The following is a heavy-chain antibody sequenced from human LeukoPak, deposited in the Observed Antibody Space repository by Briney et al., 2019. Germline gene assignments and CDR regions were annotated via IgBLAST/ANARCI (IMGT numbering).Heavy chain of an antibody. CDR2: IYHSGNT. CDR3: ARDRGSGLRYFDY. Sequence: SETLSLTCTVSGGSISSSSYYWSWIRQHPEKGLEWIGYIYHSGNTHYNPTLKRRVTISVDTSKNQFSLKLSSMTAADTAVYYCARDRGSGLRYFDYWGQGTLVTVSS. CDR1: GGSISSSSYY. D-gene: IGHD3-22*01. J-gene: IGHJ4*02. V-gene: IGHV4-31*03.